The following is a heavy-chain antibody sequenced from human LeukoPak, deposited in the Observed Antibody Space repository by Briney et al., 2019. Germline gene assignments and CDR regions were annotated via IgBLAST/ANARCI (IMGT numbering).Heavy chain of an antibody. D-gene: IGHD2-21*02. CDR1: GGSISSSSYY. CDR3: ARGDGVFDY. V-gene: IGHV4-39*01. J-gene: IGHJ4*02. Sequence: PSETLSLTCTVSGGSISSSSYYWGWIRQPPGKGLEWIGSIYYSGSTYYNPSLKSRVTISVDTSKNQFSLKLSSVTAADTAVCYCARGDGVFDYWGQGTLVTVSS. CDR2: IYYSGST.